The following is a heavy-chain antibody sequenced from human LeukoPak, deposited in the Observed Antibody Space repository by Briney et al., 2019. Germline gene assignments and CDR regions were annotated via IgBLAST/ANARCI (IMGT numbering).Heavy chain of an antibody. Sequence: PSETLSLTCTVTGASISSGGYCWSWIRQHPGKGLVWIGYICYSGTTYYNPSLKSRVTISVDMSENQFSLKLRSVTAADTAVYYCASYGAGTYRFDPWGQGTLVTVSS. J-gene: IGHJ5*02. CDR2: ICYSGTT. CDR1: GASISSGGYC. D-gene: IGHD3-10*01. V-gene: IGHV4-31*03. CDR3: ASYGAGTYRFDP.